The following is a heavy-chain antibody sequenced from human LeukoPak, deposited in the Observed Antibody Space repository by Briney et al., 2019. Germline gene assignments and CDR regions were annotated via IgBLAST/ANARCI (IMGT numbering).Heavy chain of an antibody. Sequence: GGSLRLSCAASGFTFSDYYMSWIRQAPGKGLEWVSYISSSSSYTNYADSVKGRFTISRDNAKNSLYLQMNSLRAEDTAVYYCARDAGNSGYGMDVWGQGTTVTVSS. CDR1: GFTFSDYY. CDR3: ARDAGNSGYGMDV. CDR2: ISSSSSYT. J-gene: IGHJ6*02. D-gene: IGHD5-12*01. V-gene: IGHV3-11*06.